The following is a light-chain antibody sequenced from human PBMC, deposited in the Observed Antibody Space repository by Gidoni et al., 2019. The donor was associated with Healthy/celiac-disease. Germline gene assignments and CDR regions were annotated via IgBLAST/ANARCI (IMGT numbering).Light chain of an antibody. CDR2: DAS. V-gene: IGKV1-33*01. J-gene: IGKJ5*01. CDR3: QQYYNLPIT. CDR1: QDSSNY. Sequence: IQMTQSPSSLSASVGDRVTITCQASQDSSNYFNWSHQKPGKAPKLLIYDASNLETGVPSRFSGSGSGTDFTFTISSLQPEDIATYYCQQYYNLPITFGQGTRLEIK.